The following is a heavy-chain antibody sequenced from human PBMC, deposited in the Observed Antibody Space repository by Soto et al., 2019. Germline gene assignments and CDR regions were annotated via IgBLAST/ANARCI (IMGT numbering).Heavy chain of an antibody. V-gene: IGHV3-53*01. CDR2: IYSGGST. J-gene: IGHJ1*01. Sequence: EVQLVESGGGLIQPGGSLRLSCAASGFTVSSNYMSWVRQAPGKGLEWVSVIYSGGSTYYADSVKGRFTISRDNSKNTMYLQMNSLRAEDTAVYYCARDRVESGYPEYLQQWGQGTLVTVFS. D-gene: IGHD3-22*01. CDR3: ARDRVESGYPEYLQQ. CDR1: GFTVSSNY.